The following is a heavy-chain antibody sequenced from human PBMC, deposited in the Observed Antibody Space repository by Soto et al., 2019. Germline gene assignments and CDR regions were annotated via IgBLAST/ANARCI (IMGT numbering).Heavy chain of an antibody. CDR3: ARVGYCSSTSCHNWFDP. V-gene: IGHV6-1*01. J-gene: IGHJ5*02. CDR2: TYYRSKWYN. D-gene: IGHD2-2*01. CDR1: GDSVSSNIAA. Sequence: PLQTLSLTCAISGDSVSSNIAAWNWIRQSPSRGLEWLGRTYYRSKWYNDYAVSVKSRITINPDTSKNQFSLQLNSVTPEDTAVYYCARVGYCSSTSCHNWFDPWGQGTLVTVSS.